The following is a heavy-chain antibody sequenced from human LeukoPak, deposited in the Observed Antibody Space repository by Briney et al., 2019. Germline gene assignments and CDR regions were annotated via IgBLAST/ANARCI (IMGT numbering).Heavy chain of an antibody. CDR3: AKGGYCSSTSCSLISFDY. V-gene: IGHV3-23*01. D-gene: IGHD2-2*01. Sequence: GGSLRLSCAASGFTFSSYAMSWVRQAPGKGLEWVSAISGSGGSTYYADSVKGRFTISRDNSKNTLYLQMNSLRAEDTAVYYCAKGGYCSSTSCSLISFDYWGQGTLVTVSS. J-gene: IGHJ4*02. CDR1: GFTFSSYA. CDR2: ISGSGGST.